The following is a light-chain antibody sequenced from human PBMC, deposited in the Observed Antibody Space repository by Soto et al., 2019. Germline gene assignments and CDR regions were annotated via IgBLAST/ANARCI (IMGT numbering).Light chain of an antibody. Sequence: QSVLTQPPSVSGAPGQRVTISCTGSSSNIGAGYDVHWYQQLPGTAPKLLTYGNSNRPSGVPDRFSGSKSGTSASLAITGLQAEDEADDYCQSYDSSLSGSVFGGGTKLTVL. CDR1: SSNIGAGYD. V-gene: IGLV1-40*01. CDR3: QSYDSSLSGSV. J-gene: IGLJ3*02. CDR2: GNS.